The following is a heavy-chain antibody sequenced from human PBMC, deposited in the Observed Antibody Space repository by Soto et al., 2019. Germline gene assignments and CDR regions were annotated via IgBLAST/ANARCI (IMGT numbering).Heavy chain of an antibody. V-gene: IGHV4-4*02. D-gene: IGHD2-2*01. CDR2: IYHSGST. CDR3: ASSYIVVVTTKQKDRWFDP. CDR1: GGSISSSNW. Sequence: SSETLSLTCAVSGGSISSSNWWSWVRQPPGKGLEWIGEIYHSGSTNYNPSLKSRVTISVDKSKNQFSLKLSSVTAADTAVYYCASSYIVVVTTKQKDRWFDPWGQGTLVTVSS. J-gene: IGHJ5*02.